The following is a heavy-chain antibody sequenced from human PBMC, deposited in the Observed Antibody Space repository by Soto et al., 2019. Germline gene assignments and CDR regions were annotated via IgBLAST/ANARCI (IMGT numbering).Heavy chain of an antibody. CDR1: GVSISSYY. J-gene: IGHJ4*02. D-gene: IGHD5-18*01. Sequence: SETLSLTCPVSGVSISSYYWSWIRQPPGKGLEWIGFIYYSGSTNYNPSLKSRVTISVDTSKTQFSLKLSSVTAADTAVYYCARDSSRAGYSYEFDYWGLGTLVTVSS. V-gene: IGHV4-59*01. CDR3: ARDSSRAGYSYEFDY. CDR2: IYYSGST.